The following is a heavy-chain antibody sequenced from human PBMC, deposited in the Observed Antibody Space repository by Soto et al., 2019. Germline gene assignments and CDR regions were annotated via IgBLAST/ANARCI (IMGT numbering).Heavy chain of an antibody. D-gene: IGHD3-9*01. CDR2: LIPIFGTA. V-gene: IGHV1-69*01. CDR3: GKVGSPYYEIMTGWSFDY. Sequence: QVQLVQSGAEVKKPGSSVKVSCKASGGTFSSYAISWVRQAPGQGLEWMGGLIPIFGTANYAQKFQGRVTISADESTSTAYMELSRRRSEDTTVYYYGKVGSPYYEIMTGWSFDYCGQRTLVTVSS. CDR1: GGTFSSYA. J-gene: IGHJ4*02.